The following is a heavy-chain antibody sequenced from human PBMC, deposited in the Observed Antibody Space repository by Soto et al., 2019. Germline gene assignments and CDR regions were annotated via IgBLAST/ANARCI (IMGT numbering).Heavy chain of an antibody. V-gene: IGHV1-69*08. Sequence: QVQLVQSGAEVKQPGSSVKVSCKASGGTFSSYTISWVRQAPGQGLEWMGRIIPILGIANYAQKFQGRGTITADKSTSTAYMELSSLRSEDTAVYYCARDPGDRVTTVYNWFDPWGQGTLVTVS. D-gene: IGHD4-17*01. J-gene: IGHJ5*02. CDR2: IIPILGIA. CDR3: ARDPGDRVTTVYNWFDP. CDR1: GGTFSSYT.